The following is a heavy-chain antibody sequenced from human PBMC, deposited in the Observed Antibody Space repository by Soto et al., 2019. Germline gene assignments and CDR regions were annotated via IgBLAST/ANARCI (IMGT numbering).Heavy chain of an antibody. Sequence: GGSLRLSCAASGFTFSSYGMHWVRQAPGKGLEWVAVISYDGSNKYYADSVKGRFTISRDNSKNTLYLQMNSLRAEDTAVYYCAKDYMYYDILTGYLFDYWGQGTLVTVSS. D-gene: IGHD3-9*01. CDR2: ISYDGSNK. V-gene: IGHV3-30*18. J-gene: IGHJ4*02. CDR3: AKDYMYYDILTGYLFDY. CDR1: GFTFSSYG.